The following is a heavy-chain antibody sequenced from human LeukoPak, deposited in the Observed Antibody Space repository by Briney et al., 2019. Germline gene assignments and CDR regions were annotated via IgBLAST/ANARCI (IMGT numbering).Heavy chain of an antibody. D-gene: IGHD6-19*01. CDR1: GFTFSSYA. CDR2: ISGSGGST. Sequence: PGGSLRLSCAASGFTFSSYAMSWVRQAPGKGLEWVSAISGSGGSTYYADSVKGRFTISRGNPKNTLYLQMNSLRAGDTAVYYCAKVAALAVARWGRYYFDYWGQGTLVTVSS. CDR3: AKVAALAVARWGRYYFDY. J-gene: IGHJ4*02. V-gene: IGHV3-23*01.